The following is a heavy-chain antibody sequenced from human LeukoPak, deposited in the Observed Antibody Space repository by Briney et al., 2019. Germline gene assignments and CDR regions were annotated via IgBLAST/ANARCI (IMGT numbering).Heavy chain of an antibody. CDR2: NSAYNGNT. CDR3: ARVVITTSKHDAFDI. CDR1: GYTFTNYG. V-gene: IGHV1-18*01. J-gene: IGHJ3*02. Sequence: ASVKVSCKASGYTFTNYGISWVRQALGQGREWMGWNSAYNGNTNYAENLQGRVTMTTDTSTSTAYMELRSLRSDDTAVYYCARVVITTSKHDAFDIWGQGTMVTVSS. D-gene: IGHD3-22*01.